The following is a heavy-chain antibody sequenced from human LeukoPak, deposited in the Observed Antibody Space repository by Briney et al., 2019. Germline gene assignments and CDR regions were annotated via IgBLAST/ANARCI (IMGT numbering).Heavy chain of an antibody. CDR3: ARTLNWLDAFDI. J-gene: IGHJ3*02. Sequence: GASLQISCKGSGYSFTSYWIGWVRQLPGKGLEWMGIIYPGDSDTRYSPSFQGQVTISADKSISTAYLQWGSLKASDTAMYYCARTLNWLDAFDIWGQGTMVTVSS. V-gene: IGHV5-51*01. CDR2: IYPGDSDT. D-gene: IGHD6-19*01. CDR1: GYSFTSYW.